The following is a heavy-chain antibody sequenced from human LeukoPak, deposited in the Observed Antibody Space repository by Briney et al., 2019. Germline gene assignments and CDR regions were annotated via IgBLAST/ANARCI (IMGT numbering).Heavy chain of an antibody. CDR2: INPSGGGT. Sequence: ASVKVSCKASGYTFTNYYMHWVQQAPGQGLEWMGIINPSGGGTSYAQKFQGRFTMTRDMSTSTVYMELSSLRSDDTAVYYCAKESFGWFDPWGQGTLVTVSS. D-gene: IGHD1-26*01. CDR3: AKESFGWFDP. CDR1: GYTFTNYY. V-gene: IGHV1-46*01. J-gene: IGHJ5*02.